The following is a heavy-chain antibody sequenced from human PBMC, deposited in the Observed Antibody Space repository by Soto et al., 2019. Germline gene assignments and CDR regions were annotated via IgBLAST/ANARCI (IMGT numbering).Heavy chain of an antibody. D-gene: IGHD4-17*01. J-gene: IGHJ4*02. CDR3: ERWATTVTPFDY. Sequence: QVQLQQWGAGLLKPSETLSLTCAVYGGSFSGYYLSWLRQPPGKGLEWIGEINHSGSSNYTPSLKSRVTISVDTTKTQFSMQLSCVTAADTAVSYWERWATTVTPFDYWGQGTLVTVSS. CDR2: INHSGSS. V-gene: IGHV4-34*01. CDR1: GGSFSGYY.